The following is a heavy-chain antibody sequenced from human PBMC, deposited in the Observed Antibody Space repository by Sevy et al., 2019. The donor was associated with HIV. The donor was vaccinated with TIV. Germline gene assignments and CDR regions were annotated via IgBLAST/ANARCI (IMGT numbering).Heavy chain of an antibody. CDR3: SRVTPPRLCSSASCYEGDYYYYGMDV. Sequence: GGSLRLSCTTSGFTFGDYGMSWFRQAPGKGLEWIGFIRSKPYGGATEYAASVKGRFTISRDDSKSIASLQMSSLKTEDTAVYYCSRVTPPRLCSSASCYEGDYYYYGMDVWGQGTTVTVSS. J-gene: IGHJ6*02. CDR2: IRSKPYGGAT. D-gene: IGHD2-2*01. CDR1: GFTFGDYG. V-gene: IGHV3-49*03.